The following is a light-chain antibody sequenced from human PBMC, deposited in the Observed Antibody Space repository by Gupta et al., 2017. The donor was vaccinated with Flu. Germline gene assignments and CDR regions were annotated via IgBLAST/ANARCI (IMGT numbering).Light chain of an antibody. V-gene: IGLV2-14*01. Sequence: QSALTQPASVSGSPGQSITISCTGTSSDVGGYNYVSWYQQHPGKAPKRMIYDVSSRPSGVSNRFAGAKSGTNASLTISGLQAEEEADDYCSYYTSSSTTYVFGTGTKVTVL. CDR3: SYYTSSSTTYV. J-gene: IGLJ1*01. CDR1: SSDVGGYNY. CDR2: DVS.